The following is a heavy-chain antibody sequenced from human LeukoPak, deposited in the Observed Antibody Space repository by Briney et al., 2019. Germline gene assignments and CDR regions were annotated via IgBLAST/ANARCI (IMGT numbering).Heavy chain of an antibody. D-gene: IGHD4-11*01. Sequence: ASVKVSCKASGYTFTGNGITWVRQAPGQGLEWMGWISAYNGNTNYAQKLQGRVTMTTDTSTSTAYMELRSLRSDDTAVYYCARGAYRGSCFDYWGQGTLVTVSS. CDR2: ISAYNGNT. J-gene: IGHJ4*02. V-gene: IGHV1-18*01. CDR1: GYTFTGNG. CDR3: ARGAYRGSCFDY.